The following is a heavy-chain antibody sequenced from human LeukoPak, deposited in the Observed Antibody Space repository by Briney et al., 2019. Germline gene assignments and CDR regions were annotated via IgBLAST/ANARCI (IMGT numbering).Heavy chain of an antibody. D-gene: IGHD3-3*01. CDR2: IYYSGST. CDR3: ARTDFWSATNWFDP. Sequence: SETLSLTCTVSGGSISSYYWSWIRQPPGKGLEWIGYIYYSGSTNYNPSLKSRVTISVDTSKNQFSLKLSSVTAADTAVYYCARTDFWSATNWFDPWGQGTLVTVSS. V-gene: IGHV4-59*08. CDR1: GGSISSYY. J-gene: IGHJ5*02.